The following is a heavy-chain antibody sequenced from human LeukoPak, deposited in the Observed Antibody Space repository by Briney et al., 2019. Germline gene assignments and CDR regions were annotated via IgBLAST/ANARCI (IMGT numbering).Heavy chain of an antibody. CDR3: ARSAQNSYAFDY. J-gene: IGHJ4*02. D-gene: IGHD5-18*01. Sequence: SETLSLTCTVSGVSISSYYWSWIRQPPGKGLEWIGYIYYSGSTNYNPSLKSRVTISVDTSKNQFSLKLSSVTAADTAVYYCARSAQNSYAFDYWGQGTLVTVSS. CDR2: IYYSGST. CDR1: GVSISSYY. V-gene: IGHV4-59*01.